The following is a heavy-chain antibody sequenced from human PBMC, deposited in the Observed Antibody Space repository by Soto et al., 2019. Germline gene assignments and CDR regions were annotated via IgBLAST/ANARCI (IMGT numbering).Heavy chain of an antibody. D-gene: IGHD6-13*01. CDR2: TYYRSKWFN. J-gene: IGHJ4*02. V-gene: IGHV6-1*01. Sequence: SQTLSLTCAISGDSVSTNSATWDWIRQSPSRGLEWLGRTYYRSKWFNDYAVSVKGRISINPDTSNNQFSLQLNSVTPDDTAVYYCARLIGNSWYYFDSWGQGTQVTVSS. CDR3: ARLIGNSWYYFDS. CDR1: GDSVSTNSAT.